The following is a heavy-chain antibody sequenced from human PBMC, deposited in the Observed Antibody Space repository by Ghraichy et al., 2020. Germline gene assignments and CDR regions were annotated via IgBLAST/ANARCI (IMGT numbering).Heavy chain of an antibody. CDR3: ARASRQQLVTDFDY. CDR1: GGSISSSSYY. Sequence: ESLNISCTVSGGSISSSSYYWGWIRQPPGKGLEWIGSIYYSGSTYYNPSLKSRVTISVDTSKNQFSLKLSSVTAADTAVYYCARASRQQLVTDFDYWGQGTLVTVSS. J-gene: IGHJ4*02. D-gene: IGHD6-13*01. CDR2: IYYSGST. V-gene: IGHV4-39*01.